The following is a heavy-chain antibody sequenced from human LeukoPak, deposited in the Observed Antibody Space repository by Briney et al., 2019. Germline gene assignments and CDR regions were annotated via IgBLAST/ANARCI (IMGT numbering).Heavy chain of an antibody. J-gene: IGHJ6*02. CDR3: ARDPGYYGSGDYYYYYGMDV. D-gene: IGHD3-10*01. Sequence: PGGYLRLSCAASGFTFSSYAMHLVGQAPGTGLDLVAVISYDRSNKYYADSVKGRFTISRDNSKNTLYLQMNSLRAEDTAVYYCARDPGYYGSGDYYYYYGMDVWGQGTTVTVSS. CDR1: GFTFSSYA. V-gene: IGHV3-30-3*01. CDR2: ISYDRSNK.